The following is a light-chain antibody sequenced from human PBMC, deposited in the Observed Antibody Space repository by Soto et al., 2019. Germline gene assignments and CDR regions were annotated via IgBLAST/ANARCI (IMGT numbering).Light chain of an antibody. Sequence: EIVMTQSPATLSVSPGERATLSCRASQSVSSNLAWYQQKPGQAPRLLIYGASTRATGIPAWFSGSGSGTEFTLTISSLQSEDFAVYYCQQYNNWGTFGQGTKVEIK. CDR1: QSVSSN. CDR3: QQYNNWGT. J-gene: IGKJ1*01. V-gene: IGKV3-15*01. CDR2: GAS.